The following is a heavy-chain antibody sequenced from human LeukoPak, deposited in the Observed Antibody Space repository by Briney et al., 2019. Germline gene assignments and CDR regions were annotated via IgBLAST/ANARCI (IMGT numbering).Heavy chain of an antibody. CDR3: AKVGCCSSTSPSWCLDP. Sequence: QPGGSLSLSCAASGFAFSTYSIDWVRQAPGKGLEWVSAISGSGGSTYYADSVKGRFTISRDNSKNTLYLQMNSLRAEDTAVYYCAKVGCCSSTSPSWCLDPWGQGTLVTVSS. J-gene: IGHJ5*02. CDR2: ISGSGGST. V-gene: IGHV3-23*01. D-gene: IGHD2-2*01. CDR1: GFAFSTYS.